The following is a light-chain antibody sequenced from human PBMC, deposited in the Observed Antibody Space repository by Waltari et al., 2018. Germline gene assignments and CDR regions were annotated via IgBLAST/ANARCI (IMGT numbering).Light chain of an antibody. Sequence: DIQMTQSPSTLSASVGDRVTITCRASQSISSWLAWYQQKPGKAPRLLIYKASILESGVPSRFSGSGSGTGFTHTISSLQPDDSATYYCQQYGSLWTFGQGTKVEIK. CDR3: QQYGSLWT. CDR1: QSISSW. J-gene: IGKJ1*01. CDR2: KAS. V-gene: IGKV1-5*03.